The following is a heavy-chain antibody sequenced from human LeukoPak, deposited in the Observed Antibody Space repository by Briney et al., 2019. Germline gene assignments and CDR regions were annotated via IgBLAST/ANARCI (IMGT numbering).Heavy chain of an antibody. CDR3: AKDKSGQQLVSGYFDY. D-gene: IGHD6-13*01. J-gene: IGHJ4*02. Sequence: PGGSLRLSCAASGFTVSSNYMSWVRQAPGKGLEWVSVIYSGGSTYYADSVKGRFTISRDNSKNTLYLQMNSLRAEDTAVYYCAKDKSGQQLVSGYFDYWGQGTLVTVSS. CDR1: GFTVSSNY. CDR2: IYSGGST. V-gene: IGHV3-53*01.